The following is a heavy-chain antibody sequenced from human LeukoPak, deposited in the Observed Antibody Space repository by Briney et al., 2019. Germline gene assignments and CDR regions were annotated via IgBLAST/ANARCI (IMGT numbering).Heavy chain of an antibody. D-gene: IGHD2-15*01. Sequence: ASVKVSCKASGFTFTSSAVQWVRQARGQRLEWIGWIVVGSGNTNYAQKFQERVTITRDMSTSTAYMELSSLRSEDTAVYYCAAGYCSGGSCYLYYYYGMDVWGQGTTVTVSS. J-gene: IGHJ6*02. CDR1: GFTFTSSA. CDR2: IVVGSGNT. CDR3: AAGYCSGGSCYLYYYYGMDV. V-gene: IGHV1-58*01.